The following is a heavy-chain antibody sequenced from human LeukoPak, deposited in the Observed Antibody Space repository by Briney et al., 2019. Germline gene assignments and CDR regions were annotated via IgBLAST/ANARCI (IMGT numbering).Heavy chain of an antibody. CDR2: IYYSGST. V-gene: IGHV4-39*01. Sequence: PSETLSLTCAVSGGSISSNSYYWGWIRQPPGKGLEWIGSIYYSGSTYYNPSLKSRVTISVDTSKNQFSLKLSSVTAADTAVYYCARGLRYSSGWRPLDYWGQGTLVTVSS. CDR3: ARGLRYSSGWRPLDY. CDR1: GGSISSNSYY. D-gene: IGHD6-19*01. J-gene: IGHJ4*02.